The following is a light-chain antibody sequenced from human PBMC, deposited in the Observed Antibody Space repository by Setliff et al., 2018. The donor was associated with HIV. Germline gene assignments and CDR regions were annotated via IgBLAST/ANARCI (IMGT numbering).Light chain of an antibody. CDR1: SNDVGSYDR. Sequence: QSALAQPRSVSGSPGQSVTISCTGPSNDVGSYDRVSWYQQLPGKAPKLIISDVDKRPSGVPDRFSGSKSGDTASLTISGLQAEDEADYYCCSYAFKYTLIFGIGTKVTVL. V-gene: IGLV2-11*01. J-gene: IGLJ1*01. CDR2: DVD. CDR3: CSYAFKYTLI.